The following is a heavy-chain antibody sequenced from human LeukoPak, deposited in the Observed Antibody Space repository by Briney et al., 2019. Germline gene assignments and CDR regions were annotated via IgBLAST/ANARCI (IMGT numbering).Heavy chain of an antibody. V-gene: IGHV3-23*01. D-gene: IGHD6-13*01. CDR1: GFSLSNYA. Sequence: GGSLRLSCTASGFSLSNYAMSWVRQAPGKGPEWVSSISGSAGGAYYADSVKGRFTISRDNSKNTLYLQMNSLRAEDTAVYYCARDSSSPLGYFDYWGQGTLVTVSS. CDR3: ARDSSSPLGYFDY. J-gene: IGHJ4*02. CDR2: ISGSAGGA.